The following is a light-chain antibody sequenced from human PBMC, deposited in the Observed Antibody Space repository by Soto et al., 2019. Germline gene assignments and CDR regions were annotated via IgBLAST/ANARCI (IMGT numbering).Light chain of an antibody. Sequence: DIQMTQSPSTLSASVGDRVTITCRASQSISSWLDWYQQKPGKAPKLLIYKASSLESGVPSRFSGSGSGTEFTLTISSLQPEDFATYYCQQYNSYSAFGQGTKVEIK. CDR1: QSISSW. V-gene: IGKV1-5*03. CDR3: QQYNSYSA. J-gene: IGKJ1*01. CDR2: KAS.